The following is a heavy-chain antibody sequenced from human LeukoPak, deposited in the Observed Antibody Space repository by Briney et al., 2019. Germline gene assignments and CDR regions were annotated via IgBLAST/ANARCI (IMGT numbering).Heavy chain of an antibody. CDR1: GFSFADEA. CDR2: IRRKASGGAI. D-gene: IGHD6-13*01. CDR3: TRAWGAAAGIHFDY. Sequence: NPGGSLRLSCTTSGFSFADEALSWFRQAPGKGLEWVGFIRRKASGGAIEYAASVKGRFTISRDDSKSIAYLQMNSLKTEDTAVYYCTRAWGAAAGIHFDYWGQGTLVTVSS. J-gene: IGHJ4*02. V-gene: IGHV3-49*05.